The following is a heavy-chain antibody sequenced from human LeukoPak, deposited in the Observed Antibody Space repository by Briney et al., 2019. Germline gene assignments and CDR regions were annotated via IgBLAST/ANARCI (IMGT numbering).Heavy chain of an antibody. D-gene: IGHD2-21*02. J-gene: IGHJ4*02. CDR3: ARDNYCGGDCYYAY. Sequence: PGGSLRLSCAASGFTLSSYWMHWVRQAPGKGLVWVSRINGDGSSATYADSVKGRFTISRDNSKNTLYLQMNSLRAEDTAVYYCARDNYCGGDCYYAYWGQGTLVTVSS. CDR1: GFTLSSYW. CDR2: INGDGSSA. V-gene: IGHV3-74*03.